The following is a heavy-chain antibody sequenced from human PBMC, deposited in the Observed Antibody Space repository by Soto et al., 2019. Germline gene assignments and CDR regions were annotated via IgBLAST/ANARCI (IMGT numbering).Heavy chain of an antibody. D-gene: IGHD2-2*01. Sequence: ASVKVSCKASGGTFSRYSITWVRQAPGHGLEWIGRIIPIFGIASYAQKFQGRVTITADESTSTAYMELSSLRPDDTAVYYCGREDRDRETGLVPAAIDGMDVWGQGTTVTVSS. CDR3: GREDRDRETGLVPAAIDGMDV. CDR2: IIPIFGIA. CDR1: GGTFSRYS. V-gene: IGHV1-69*13. J-gene: IGHJ6*02.